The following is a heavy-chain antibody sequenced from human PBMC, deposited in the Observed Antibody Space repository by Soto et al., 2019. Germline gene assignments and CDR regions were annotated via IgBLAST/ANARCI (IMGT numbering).Heavy chain of an antibody. J-gene: IGHJ4*02. D-gene: IGHD6-19*01. CDR2: ISAYNGNT. Sequence: GAGVNVSCTASGYTFTSYGISWVRQAPGQGLEWMGWISAYNGNTNYAQKLQGRVTMTTDTSTSTAYRELRSLRSDDTAVYYCARDALPRIAVAGYYFDYWGQGTLVTVSS. V-gene: IGHV1-18*01. CDR1: GYTFTSYG. CDR3: ARDALPRIAVAGYYFDY.